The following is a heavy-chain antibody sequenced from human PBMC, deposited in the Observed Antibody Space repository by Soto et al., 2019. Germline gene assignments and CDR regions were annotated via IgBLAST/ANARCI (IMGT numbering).Heavy chain of an antibody. J-gene: IGHJ2*01. V-gene: IGHV4-39*01. CDR2: ISFGVTT. CDR1: GGSISSSDYY. Sequence: QVHLQESGPGLVKPSETLSLTCTVSGGSISSSDYYWGWFRQPPGKGLEWIGSISFGVTTYYNPSLKSRLTISIDTSHNQFALNLYSVTAADTAVYYCATSSVSRLLNHWYFDLWGRDTLVAVSS. CDR3: ATSSVSRLLNHWYFDL.